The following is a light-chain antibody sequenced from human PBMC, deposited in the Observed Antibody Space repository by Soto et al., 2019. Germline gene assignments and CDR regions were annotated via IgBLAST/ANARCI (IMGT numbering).Light chain of an antibody. CDR1: HSVSSSS. V-gene: IGKV3-20*01. J-gene: IGKJ1*01. CDR2: DTS. CDR3: QQYDSSTGT. Sequence: EIVLTQSPGTLSLSPGERATLPCRASHSVSSSSLAWYQQKPGQAPRLLMYDTSSRATGIPDRFSGSGSGTDFTLTISRLEPEDFAVYYCQQYDSSTGTFGQGTKVEIK.